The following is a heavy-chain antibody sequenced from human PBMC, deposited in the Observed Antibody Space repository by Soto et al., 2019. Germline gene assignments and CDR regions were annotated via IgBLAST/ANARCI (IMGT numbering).Heavy chain of an antibody. D-gene: IGHD2-15*01. CDR1: GFTFDDYA. Sequence: EVQLVESGGGLVQPGRSLRLSCAASGFTFDDYAMHWVRQAPGKGLEWVSGISCNSGSIGYADSVKGRFTISRDNAKNSMYLQMNSLRDEDTAVYYCAKEPHCSGGSCCAEDWYFDRWGRGTLVTVSS. CDR2: ISCNSGSI. J-gene: IGHJ2*01. CDR3: AKEPHCSGGSCCAEDWYFDR. V-gene: IGHV3-9*01.